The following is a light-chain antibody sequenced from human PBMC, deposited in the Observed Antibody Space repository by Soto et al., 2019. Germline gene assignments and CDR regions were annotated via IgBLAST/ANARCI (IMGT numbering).Light chain of an antibody. Sequence: QSVLTQPPSASGTPGQRVTISCSGSSSNIGINTINWYQQLPGTAPKLLIYSNYQRPSGVPDRFSGSKSGTSASLAISGLQSEDEANYYCSAWDDSLNGWVFGGGTQLTVL. J-gene: IGLJ3*02. CDR1: SSNIGINT. CDR2: SNY. V-gene: IGLV1-44*01. CDR3: SAWDDSLNGWV.